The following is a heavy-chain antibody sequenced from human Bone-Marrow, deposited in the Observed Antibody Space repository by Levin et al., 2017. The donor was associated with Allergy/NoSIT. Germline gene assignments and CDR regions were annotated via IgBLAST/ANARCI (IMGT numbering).Heavy chain of an antibody. Sequence: PGGSLRLSCAASGFTVSSNYMSWVRQAPGKGLEWVSVLTSDGTTYYAASVKGRFTTSRDNSKNTLYLQMNSLRAEDPAVYYCARDSDKSPYWGQGTLVTVSS. CDR3: ARDSDKSPY. CDR1: GFTVSSNY. CDR2: LTSDGTT. V-gene: IGHV3-53*01. J-gene: IGHJ4*02.